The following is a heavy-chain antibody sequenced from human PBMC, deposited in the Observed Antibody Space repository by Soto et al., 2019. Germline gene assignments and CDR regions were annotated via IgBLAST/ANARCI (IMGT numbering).Heavy chain of an antibody. CDR2: ISYDGSNK. CDR1: GFTFSSYG. D-gene: IGHD6-19*01. V-gene: IGHV3-30*03. Sequence: PGGSLRLSCAASGFTFSSYGMHWVRQAPGKGLEWVAVISYDGSNKYYADSVKGRFTISRDNSKNTLYLQMNSLRAEDTAVYYCARAMYSSGWDYYYGMDVWGQGTTVTVSS. J-gene: IGHJ6*02. CDR3: ARAMYSSGWDYYYGMDV.